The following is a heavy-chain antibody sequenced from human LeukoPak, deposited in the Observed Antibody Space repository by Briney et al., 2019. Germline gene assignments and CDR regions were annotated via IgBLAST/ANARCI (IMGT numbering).Heavy chain of an antibody. V-gene: IGHV3-30*04. CDR3: ARDYCSGASCYFDY. CDR1: GFTFSSYA. D-gene: IGHD2-15*01. CDR2: ISYDGSNK. J-gene: IGHJ4*02. Sequence: GGSLRLSCAASGFTFSSYATHWVRQAPGKGLEWVAVISYDGSNKYYADSVKGRFTISRDNSKNTLYLQMNSLRAEDTAVYYCARDYCSGASCYFDYWGQGTLVTVSS.